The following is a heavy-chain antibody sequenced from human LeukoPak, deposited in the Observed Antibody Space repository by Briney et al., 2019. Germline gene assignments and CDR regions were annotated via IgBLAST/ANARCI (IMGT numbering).Heavy chain of an antibody. CDR1: GFSFSSYW. CDR2: IRQDGSER. J-gene: IGHJ4*02. D-gene: IGHD3-22*01. CDR3: ARGAYYYDSSGYWDQIYFDY. V-gene: IGHV3-7*01. Sequence: GGSLRLSCEASGFSFSSYWMSWVRQAPGEGLEWVANIRQDGSERYYVDSVKGRFTTSTDNAKNSLYLQMHSLSAKDTAVYYCARGAYYYDSSGYWDQIYFDYWAQGTLVTVSS.